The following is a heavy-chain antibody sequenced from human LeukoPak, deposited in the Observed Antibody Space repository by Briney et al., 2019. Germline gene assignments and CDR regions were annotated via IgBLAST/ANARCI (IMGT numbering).Heavy chain of an antibody. CDR1: GFTFSSYG. Sequence: GGSLRLSCAASGFTFSSYGMHWVRQAPGKGLEWVAVIWNDGTNKYYGDSVKGRFTISRDNSKNTVYPQMNSLRDEDTAVYYCARVVGSGWPPFDHWGQGTLVTVSS. D-gene: IGHD6-19*01. V-gene: IGHV3-33*01. J-gene: IGHJ4*02. CDR3: ARVVGSGWPPFDH. CDR2: IWNDGTNK.